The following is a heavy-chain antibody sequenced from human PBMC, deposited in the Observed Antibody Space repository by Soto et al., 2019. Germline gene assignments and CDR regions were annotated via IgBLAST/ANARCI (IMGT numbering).Heavy chain of an antibody. J-gene: IGHJ4*02. CDR3: ASNPYGSGKYHYFDY. CDR1: GGSISSGGYY. Sequence: SETLSLTCTVSGGSISSGGYYWSWIRQHPGKGLEWIGYIYYSGSTYYNPSLKSRVTISVDTSKNQFSLKLSSVTAADTAVYYCASNPYGSGKYHYFDYWGQGTLVTVSS. D-gene: IGHD3-10*01. V-gene: IGHV4-31*03. CDR2: IYYSGST.